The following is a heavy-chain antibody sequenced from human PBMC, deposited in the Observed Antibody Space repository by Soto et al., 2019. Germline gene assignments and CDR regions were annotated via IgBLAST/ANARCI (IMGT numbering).Heavy chain of an antibody. CDR3: AKGGSSYDLWSGYARIDY. Sequence: EVQLLESGGGLVQPGGSLRLSCAASGFTFSSYAMSWVRQAPGKGLEWVSAISGSGGSTYYADSVKGRFTISRDNSKNTLYLQMNSLRAEDTAVYYCAKGGSSYDLWSGYARIDYWGQGTLVTVSS. CDR1: GFTFSSYA. D-gene: IGHD3-3*01. CDR2: ISGSGGST. J-gene: IGHJ4*02. V-gene: IGHV3-23*01.